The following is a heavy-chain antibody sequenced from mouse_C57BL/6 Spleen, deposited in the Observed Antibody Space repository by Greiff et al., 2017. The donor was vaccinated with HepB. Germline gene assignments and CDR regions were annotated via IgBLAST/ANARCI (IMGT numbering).Heavy chain of an antibody. CDR1: GFTFSDYG. CDR3: ARHGSFYWYFDV. CDR2: ISNLAYSI. J-gene: IGHJ1*03. V-gene: IGHV5-15*01. Sequence: EVQGVESGGGLVQPGGSLKLSCAASGFTFSDYGMAWVRQAPRKGPEWVAFISNLAYSIYYADTVTGRFTISRENAKNTLYLEMSSLRSEDTAMYYCARHGSFYWYFDVWGTGTTVTVSS. D-gene: IGHD1-1*02.